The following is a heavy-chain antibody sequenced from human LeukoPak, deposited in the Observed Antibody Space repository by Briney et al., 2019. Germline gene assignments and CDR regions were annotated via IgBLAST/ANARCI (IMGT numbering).Heavy chain of an antibody. J-gene: IGHJ4*02. CDR1: GFTFSNYA. V-gene: IGHV3-23*01. D-gene: IGHD6-19*01. CDR2: ISGSGGFT. Sequence: GSLRLSCAASGFTFSNYAMTWVRQAPGKGLEWVAVISGSGGFTHYADSVKGRFTISRDNSNNTVHLQMNSLRGDDTGVYYCAKDPSSGWLSQIDFWGQGTLVTVSS. CDR3: AKDPSSGWLSQIDF.